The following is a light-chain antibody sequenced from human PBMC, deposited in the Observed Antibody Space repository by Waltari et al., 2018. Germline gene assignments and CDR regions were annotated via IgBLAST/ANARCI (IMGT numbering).Light chain of an antibody. V-gene: IGKV3-20*01. J-gene: IGKJ2*01. Sequence: EIVLTQSPGTLSLSLGERATLFCRASQSVTSWYLAWFQQKPGQAPRLLIHAATNRATGIPDRFSGSGFRTDFTLTISRLEPEDFAVYYCQQYGSSPYTFGQETKLEIK. CDR2: AAT. CDR1: QSVTSWY. CDR3: QQYGSSPYT.